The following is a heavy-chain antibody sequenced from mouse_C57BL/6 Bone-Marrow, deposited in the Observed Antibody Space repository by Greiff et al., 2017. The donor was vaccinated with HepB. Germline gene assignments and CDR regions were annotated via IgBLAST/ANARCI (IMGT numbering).Heavy chain of an antibody. D-gene: IGHD1-1*01. CDR3: ARLGIYYYGSSYLFDY. CDR1: GYTFTDYY. CDR2: INPNNGGT. V-gene: IGHV1-26*01. J-gene: IGHJ2*01. Sequence: VQLKESGPELVKPGASVKISCKASGYTFTDYYMNWVKQSHGKSLEWIGDINPNNGGTSYNQKFKGKATLTVDKSSSTAYMELRSLTSEDSAVYYCARLGIYYYGSSYLFDYWGQGTTLTVSS.